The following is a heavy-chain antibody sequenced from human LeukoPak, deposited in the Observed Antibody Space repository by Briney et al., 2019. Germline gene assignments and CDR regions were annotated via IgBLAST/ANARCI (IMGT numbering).Heavy chain of an antibody. CDR1: GYSFANYW. CDR3: ARSVVRGVTHGAFDI. J-gene: IGHJ3*02. V-gene: IGHV5-51*01. CDR2: IYPGDSDT. Sequence: GESLKISCKGSGYSFANYWIGWVRQMPGKGLEWMGIIYPGDSDTRYSPSFQGQVTISADKSISTAYLQWSSLKASDTAIYYCARSVVRGVTHGAFDIWGQGTMVTVSS. D-gene: IGHD3-10*01.